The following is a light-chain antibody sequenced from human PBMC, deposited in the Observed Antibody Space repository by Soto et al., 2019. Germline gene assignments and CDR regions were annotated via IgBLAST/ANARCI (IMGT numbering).Light chain of an antibody. V-gene: IGKV3-20*01. CDR2: DVS. J-gene: IGKJ2*01. CDR1: QSVRSSF. CDR3: QQYENSVMYT. Sequence: EIVLTQSPGTLSLSPGERATLSCRASQSVRSSFFAWYQQKPGQAPRLLIYDVSVRAAGIPDRFSGSGSGTDFTLTINRLEPEDFAVYYCQQYENSVMYTFGQATKLEIK.